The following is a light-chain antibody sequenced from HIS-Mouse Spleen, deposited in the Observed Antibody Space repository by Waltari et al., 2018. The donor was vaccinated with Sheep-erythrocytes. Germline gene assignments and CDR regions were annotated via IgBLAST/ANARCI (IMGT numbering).Light chain of an antibody. CDR3: CSYAGSYNHV. CDR1: SSDVGGYNY. J-gene: IGLJ1*01. Sequence: QSALTQPRSVSGSPGQSVTISCTGTSSDVGGYNYVSWYQQHPGKAPKLMSYDVSKRPSWVPYRFAGSKSGNTASLTISGLQAEDEAEYYCCSYAGSYNHVFATGTKVTVL. V-gene: IGLV2-11*01. CDR2: DVS.